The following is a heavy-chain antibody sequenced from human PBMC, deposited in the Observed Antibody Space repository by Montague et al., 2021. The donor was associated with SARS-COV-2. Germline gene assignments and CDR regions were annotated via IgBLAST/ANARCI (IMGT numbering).Heavy chain of an antibody. J-gene: IGHJ4*02. CDR3: ARYIAVCGRFDY. CDR2: ISISGST. Sequence: TLSLNCTVSGGSISSGSHYWSWIRQPAGKGLEWIGRISISGSTYYNPSLKSRVTISVDPSKNQFSLKLSSVTAADTAVYYCARYIAVCGRFDYWGQGTRVTVSS. V-gene: IGHV4-61*02. CDR1: GGSISSGSHY. D-gene: IGHD6-19*01.